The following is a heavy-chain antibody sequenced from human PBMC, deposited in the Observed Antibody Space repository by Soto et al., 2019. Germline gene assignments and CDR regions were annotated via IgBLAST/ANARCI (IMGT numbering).Heavy chain of an antibody. CDR1: GFSFSRYG. V-gene: IGHV3-33*01. J-gene: IGHJ4*02. CDR2: ISYDGTNK. Sequence: QVQLVEPGGGVVQPGRSLRLSCAASGFSFSRYGMHWVRQAPGKGLEWVAIISYDGTNKYYADSVKGRFTISRDNSKNTLYLQINSLRAEDTAVYYCARGDTLPGYWGQGTLVTVSS. D-gene: IGHD3-10*01. CDR3: ARGDTLPGY.